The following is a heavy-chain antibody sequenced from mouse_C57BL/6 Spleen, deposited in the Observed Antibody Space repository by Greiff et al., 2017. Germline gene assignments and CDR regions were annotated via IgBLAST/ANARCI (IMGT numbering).Heavy chain of an antibody. Sequence: EVKLVESGGGLVKPGGSLKLSCAASGFTFSDYGMHWVRQAPEKGLEWVAYISSGSSTIYYADTVKGRFTISRDNAKNTLFLQMTSLRSEDTAMYYCARLGRDPSDYFDVWGTGTTVTVSS. CDR2: ISSGSSTI. D-gene: IGHD3-2*02. J-gene: IGHJ1*03. CDR1: GFTFSDYG. V-gene: IGHV5-17*01. CDR3: ARLGRDPSDYFDV.